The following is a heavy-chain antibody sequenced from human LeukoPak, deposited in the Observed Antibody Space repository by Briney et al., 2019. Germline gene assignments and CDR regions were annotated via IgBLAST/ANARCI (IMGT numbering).Heavy chain of an antibody. CDR2: IYYSGST. V-gene: IGHV4-59*01. Sequence: PSETLSLTCTVSGGSISSYYWSWIRQPPGKGLEWNGYIYYSGSTNYNPSLKSRVTISVDTSKNQFSLKLSSVTAADTAVYYCATYGSGSYYRADWFDPWGQGTLVTVSS. CDR3: ATYGSGSYYRADWFDP. CDR1: GGSISSYY. D-gene: IGHD3-10*01. J-gene: IGHJ5*02.